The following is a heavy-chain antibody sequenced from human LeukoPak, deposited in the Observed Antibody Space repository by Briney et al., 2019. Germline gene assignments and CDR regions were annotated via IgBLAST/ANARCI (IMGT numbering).Heavy chain of an antibody. CDR3: ARHLATAGTGFDY. V-gene: IGHV4-59*08. D-gene: IGHD6-13*01. CDR1: GGSMSSYY. J-gene: IGHJ4*02. Sequence: PSETLSLTCTVSGGSMSSYYWSWIRQPPGKGLEWIGYIYYRGSTNYNPSLKSRVTISVDTSKNQFSLKLSSVTAADTAVYYCARHLATAGTGFDYWGQGTLVTVSS. CDR2: IYYRGST.